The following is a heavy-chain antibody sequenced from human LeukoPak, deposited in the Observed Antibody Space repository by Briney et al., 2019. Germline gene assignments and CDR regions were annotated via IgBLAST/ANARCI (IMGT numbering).Heavy chain of an antibody. CDR2: TNPSGGST. CDR3: ARSPITNIWYYFDY. V-gene: IGHV1-46*01. Sequence: ASVTVSYKPSGYTFTRHYVHWVRQAPGQGPEWMGMTNPSGGSTSYSQKFQGRVTMTRDTSTTTLYMDLSSLRSEDTAVYYCARSPITNIWYYFDYWGQGTLVTVSS. D-gene: IGHD2-8*02. CDR1: GYTFTRHY. J-gene: IGHJ4*02.